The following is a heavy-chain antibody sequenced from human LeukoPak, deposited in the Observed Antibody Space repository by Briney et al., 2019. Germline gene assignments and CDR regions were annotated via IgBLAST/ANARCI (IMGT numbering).Heavy chain of an antibody. CDR3: ARDRDSSGLPRDY. Sequence: GGSLRLSCAAYGFTFSSYAMPWVRQAPGKGLEWVAVISYDGSNKYYADSVKGRFTISRDNSKNTLYLQMNSLRAEDTAVYYCARDRDSSGLPRDYWGQGTLVTVSS. J-gene: IGHJ4*02. D-gene: IGHD3-22*01. V-gene: IGHV3-30-3*01. CDR1: GFTFSSYA. CDR2: ISYDGSNK.